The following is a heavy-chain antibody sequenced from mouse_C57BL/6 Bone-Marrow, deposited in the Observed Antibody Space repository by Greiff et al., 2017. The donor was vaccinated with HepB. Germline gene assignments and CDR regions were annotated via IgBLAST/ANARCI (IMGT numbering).Heavy chain of an antibody. Sequence: EVQLVESGGGLVKPGGSLKLSCAASGFTFSSYAMSWVRQTPEKRLEWVATISDGGSYTYYPDNVKGRFTISRDNAKNNLYLQMSHLKPEDTAMYYCASTVVGYFDVWGTGTTVTVSS. CDR3: ASTVVGYFDV. CDR2: ISDGGSYT. J-gene: IGHJ1*03. D-gene: IGHD1-1*01. V-gene: IGHV5-4*01. CDR1: GFTFSSYA.